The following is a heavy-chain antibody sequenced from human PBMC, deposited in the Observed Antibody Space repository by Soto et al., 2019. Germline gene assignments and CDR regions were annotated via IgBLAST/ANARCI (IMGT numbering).Heavy chain of an antibody. V-gene: IGHV1-3*01. J-gene: IGHJ6*02. CDR2: INAGNGNT. Sequence: QIQLMQSGAEVKKPGASVKVSCKASGYTFTSYGIHWVRQAPGQRLEWTGWINAGNGNTKYSEKFQGRVTITRDTSASTAYLELSSLRSEDTAVYYCASTDCSSHSCSIRGHHYYYGMDVWGQGTSVTVS. D-gene: IGHD2-15*01. CDR1: GYTFTSYG. CDR3: ASTDCSSHSCSIRGHHYYYGMDV.